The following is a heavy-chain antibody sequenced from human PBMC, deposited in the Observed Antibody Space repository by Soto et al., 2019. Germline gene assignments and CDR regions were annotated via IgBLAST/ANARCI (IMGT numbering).Heavy chain of an antibody. V-gene: IGHV1-69*02. J-gene: IGHJ4*02. CDR2: IIPILGIA. D-gene: IGHD5-12*01. CDR3: ARGVVATITYVHFDY. Sequence: QVQLVQSGAEVKKPGSSVKVSCKASGGTFSSYTISWVRQAPGQGLEWMGRIIPILGIANYAQKFQGRVTITADKSTGTAYMELSSLGSEVKAVDYCARGVVATITYVHFDYWGQGTLVIVSS. CDR1: GGTFSSYT.